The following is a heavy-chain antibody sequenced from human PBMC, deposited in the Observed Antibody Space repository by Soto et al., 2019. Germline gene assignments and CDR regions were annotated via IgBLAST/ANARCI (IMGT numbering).Heavy chain of an antibody. CDR2: IYYTGST. CDR1: GGSISSSSSY. Sequence: QLQLQESGPGLVKPSETLSLTCTVSGGSISSSSSYWGWIRQPPGKGLEWIGNIYYTGSTYYNPSLKCRVTISVDTSKNQFSLKLSSVTAADTAVYYCARSRGRGTTTFDYWGQGTLVTVSS. V-gene: IGHV4-39*01. CDR3: ARSRGRGTTTFDY. D-gene: IGHD3-16*01. J-gene: IGHJ4*02.